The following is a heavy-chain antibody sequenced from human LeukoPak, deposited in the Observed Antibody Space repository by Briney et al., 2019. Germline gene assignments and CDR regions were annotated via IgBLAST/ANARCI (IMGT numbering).Heavy chain of an antibody. CDR1: GFTFCSYA. J-gene: IGHJ5*02. D-gene: IGHD1-26*01. Sequence: GGSLRLSCAASGFTFCSYAMHWVRQAPGKGLEWVAVISYDGSNKYYADSVKGRFTISRDNSKNTLYLQMNSLRAEDTAVYYCARDLGSGSYSIWFDPWGQGTLVTVSS. CDR3: ARDLGSGSYSIWFDP. V-gene: IGHV3-30-3*01. CDR2: ISYDGSNK.